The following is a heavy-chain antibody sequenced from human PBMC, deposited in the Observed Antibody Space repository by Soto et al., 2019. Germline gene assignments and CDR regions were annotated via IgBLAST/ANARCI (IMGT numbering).Heavy chain of an antibody. D-gene: IGHD3-22*01. CDR2: IYHSGST. CDR1: GGSISSSNW. J-gene: IGHJ3*02. CDR3: ARDRSLYYYDSSGYYWDAFDI. Sequence: SETLSLTCAVSGGSISSSNWWSWVRQPPGKGLEWIGEIYHSGSTNYNPSLKSRVAISVDKSKNQFSLKLSSVTAADTAVYYCARDRSLYYYDSSGYYWDAFDIWGQGTMVTVSS. V-gene: IGHV4-4*02.